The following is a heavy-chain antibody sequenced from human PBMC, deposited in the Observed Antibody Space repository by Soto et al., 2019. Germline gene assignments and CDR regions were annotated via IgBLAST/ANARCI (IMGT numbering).Heavy chain of an antibody. V-gene: IGHV5-10-1*03. CDR2: IDPSDSYT. CDR1: GYSFTSYW. CDR3: ARLGPDSSGYYPNLVYWYFDL. Sequence: EVQLVQSGAEVKKPGESLRISCKGSGYSFTSYWISWVRQMPGKGLEWMGRIDPSDSYTNYSPSFQGHVTISADKSISTAYLQWSSLKASDTAMYYCARLGPDSSGYYPNLVYWYFDLWGRGTLVTVSS. J-gene: IGHJ2*01. D-gene: IGHD3-22*01.